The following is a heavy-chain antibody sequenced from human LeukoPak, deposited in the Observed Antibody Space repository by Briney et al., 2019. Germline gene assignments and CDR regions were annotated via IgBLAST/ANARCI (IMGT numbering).Heavy chain of an antibody. CDR1: GFTFSSYG. V-gene: IGHV3-48*01. CDR3: ARSPII. Sequence: GGSLRLSCAASGFTFSSYGATWVRQAPGKGLEWVSYIGGSSNSIYYADSVKGRFTISRDNARNSLYLQMNSLRAEDTAVYYCARSPIIWGQGTMVTVSS. J-gene: IGHJ3*02. CDR2: IGGSSNSI.